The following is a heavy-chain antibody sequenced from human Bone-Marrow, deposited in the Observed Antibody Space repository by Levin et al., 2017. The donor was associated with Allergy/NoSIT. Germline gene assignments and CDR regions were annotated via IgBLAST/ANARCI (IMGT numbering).Heavy chain of an antibody. J-gene: IGHJ4*02. V-gene: IGHV3-30*18. CDR1: GFVFSSHG. CDR3: AKDRRRAYTYVTPLMWSDSFDS. Sequence: GESLKISCVASGFVFSSHGMHWFRQTPGKGLEWVAVTSFDGSKKYYADSVKGRFTVSRDNDRNTLSLEMNSLNAGDTAVYYCAKDRRRAYTYVTPLMWSDSFDSWGQGTLVVVSS. CDR2: TSFDGSKK. D-gene: IGHD3-16*01.